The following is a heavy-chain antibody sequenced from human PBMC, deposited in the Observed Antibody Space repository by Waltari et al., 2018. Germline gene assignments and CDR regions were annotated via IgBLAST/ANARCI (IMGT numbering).Heavy chain of an antibody. J-gene: IGHJ6*02. D-gene: IGHD1-26*01. Sequence: QVQLVQYGGEVKKPGASVKVSCTASGSSFTNYAISWVRQAPGQGLEWMGWIRADTGNTIYSQSPQGRVTLTSDTPSSTADMELRSLRSDDTTVYYGARPSLGQYYFYGMEVWGQGTTVTVSS. CDR1: GSSFTNYA. CDR2: IRADTGNT. V-gene: IGHV1-18*01. CDR3: ARPSLGQYYFYGMEV.